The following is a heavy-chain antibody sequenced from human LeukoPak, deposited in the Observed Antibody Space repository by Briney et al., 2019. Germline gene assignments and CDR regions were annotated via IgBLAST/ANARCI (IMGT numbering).Heavy chain of an antibody. CDR3: AGEDNSGGYRPFDI. CDR1: GGTFSSYA. D-gene: IGHD3-22*01. V-gene: IGHV1-69*13. J-gene: IGHJ3*02. Sequence: SVKVSCKASGGTFSSYAISWVRQAPGQGLEWMGGIIPIFGTANYAQKFQGRVTITADESTSTAYMELSSQRSEDTAVYYCAGEDNSGGYRPFDIWGQGTMVTVPS. CDR2: IIPIFGTA.